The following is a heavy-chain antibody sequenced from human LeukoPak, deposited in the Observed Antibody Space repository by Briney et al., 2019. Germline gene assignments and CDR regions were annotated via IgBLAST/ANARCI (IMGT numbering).Heavy chain of an antibody. J-gene: IGHJ4*02. CDR1: GFTVSSNY. Sequence: PGGSLRLYCAASGFTVSSNYMSWVRQAPGKGLEWVSVIYSGGSTYYADSVKGRFTISRDNSKNTLYLQMNSLRAEDTAVYYCASSSSYDLNFDYWGQGTLVTVSS. V-gene: IGHV3-53*01. CDR2: IYSGGST. CDR3: ASSSSYDLNFDY. D-gene: IGHD2-2*01.